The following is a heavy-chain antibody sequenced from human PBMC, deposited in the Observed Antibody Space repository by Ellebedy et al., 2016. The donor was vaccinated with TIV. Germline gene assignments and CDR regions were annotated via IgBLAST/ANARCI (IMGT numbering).Heavy chain of an antibody. Sequence: GESLKISCAASGFMFSDHYMDWVRQAPGKGLEWVGRSRNKANSYSTEYAASVKGRFTISRDDSKNSVYLQMNSLQTEDTAVYYCARHPSVAGPGDVWGQGTTVTVAS. D-gene: IGHD6-19*01. CDR3: ARHPSVAGPGDV. CDR2: SRNKANSYST. V-gene: IGHV3-72*01. J-gene: IGHJ6*02. CDR1: GFMFSDHY.